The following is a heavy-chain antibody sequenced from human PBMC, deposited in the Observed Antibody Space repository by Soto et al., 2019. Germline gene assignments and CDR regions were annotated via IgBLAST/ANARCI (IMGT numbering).Heavy chain of an antibody. Sequence: PGGSLRLSCAASGFPFSKAWMTLVRPAPGKGLEWVGRIKSKTDGGTTDYAAPVKGRFTISRDDSKNILYLQMNSLKTEDTAVYYCTVKELPIDSWGQGTLVTVSS. CDR2: IKSKTDGGTT. J-gene: IGHJ5*01. CDR1: GFPFSKAW. V-gene: IGHV3-15*01. D-gene: IGHD3-10*01. CDR3: TVKELPIDS.